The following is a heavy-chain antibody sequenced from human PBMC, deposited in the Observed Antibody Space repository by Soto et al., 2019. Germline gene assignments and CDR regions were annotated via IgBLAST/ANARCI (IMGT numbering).Heavy chain of an antibody. J-gene: IGHJ4*02. V-gene: IGHV4-59*01. CDR2: IYYSGST. CDR1: GGSISSYY. Sequence: QVQLQGSGPGLVKPSETLSLTCTVSGGSISSYYWSWIRQPPGKGLEWIGYIYYSGSTNYNPSLKSRVTISVDTSKNQLSLKLSSVTAADTAVYYCAGSSGWYFVGYWGQGTLVTVSS. D-gene: IGHD6-19*01. CDR3: AGSSGWYFVGY.